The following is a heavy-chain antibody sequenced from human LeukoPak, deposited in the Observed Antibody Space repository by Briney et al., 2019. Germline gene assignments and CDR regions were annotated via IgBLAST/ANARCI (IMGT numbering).Heavy chain of an antibody. Sequence: SETLSLTCTFSGGSISNYFWNWIRQTPGKGLEWIGSINYSGSTNYNPSLKSRGTMSVDTSKNQFSLKLTSVTAADTAVYYCARMGSGYYIDYWGQGTLVTVSS. CDR2: INYSGST. CDR3: ARMGSGYYIDY. V-gene: IGHV4-59*01. D-gene: IGHD5-12*01. CDR1: GGSISNYF. J-gene: IGHJ4*02.